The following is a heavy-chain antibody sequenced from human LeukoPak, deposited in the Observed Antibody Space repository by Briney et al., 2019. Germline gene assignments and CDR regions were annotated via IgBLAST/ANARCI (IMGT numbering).Heavy chain of an antibody. D-gene: IGHD2-15*01. J-gene: IGHJ4*02. CDR3: ARDTSDIVVVVAEDFDY. V-gene: IGHV3-30-3*01. Sequence: PGGSLRLSCAASGFTFSSYAMHWVRQAPGKGLEWVAVISYDGSNKYYADSVKGRFTISRDNSKNTLYLQMNSLRAEDTAVYYCARDTSDIVVVVAEDFDYWGQGTLVTVSS. CDR2: ISYDGSNK. CDR1: GFTFSSYA.